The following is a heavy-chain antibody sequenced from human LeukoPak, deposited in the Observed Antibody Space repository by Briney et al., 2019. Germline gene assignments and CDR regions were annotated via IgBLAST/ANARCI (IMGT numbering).Heavy chain of an antibody. D-gene: IGHD6-19*01. CDR1: GFTFSSDS. V-gene: IGHV3-21*01. J-gene: IGHJ4*02. CDR2: ISSSSSYI. CDR3: AREPSSGWFDY. Sequence: GGSLRLSCAASGFTFSSDSMNWVRQAPGEGLEWVSSISSSSSYIYYADSVKGRFTISRDNAKNSLYLQMNSLRAEDTAVYYCAREPSSGWFDYWGQGTLVTVSS.